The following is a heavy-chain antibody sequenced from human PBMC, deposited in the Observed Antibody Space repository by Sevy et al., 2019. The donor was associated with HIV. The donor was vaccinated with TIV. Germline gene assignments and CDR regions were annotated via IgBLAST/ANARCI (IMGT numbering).Heavy chain of an antibody. CDR2: INWNGGST. CDR1: GFTFDDYG. Sequence: GGSLRLSCAASGFTFDDYGMSWVRQAPGKGLEWVSGINWNGGSTGYADSVKGRFTISRDNAKNSLYLQMNSLRAEDTALYYCAGVCSSSWYRVYFDYWGQGTLVTVSS. V-gene: IGHV3-20*04. D-gene: IGHD6-13*01. J-gene: IGHJ4*02. CDR3: AGVCSSSWYRVYFDY.